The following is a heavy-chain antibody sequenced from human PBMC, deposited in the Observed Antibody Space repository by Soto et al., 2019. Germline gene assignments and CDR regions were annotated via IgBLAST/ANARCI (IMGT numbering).Heavy chain of an antibody. D-gene: IGHD3-10*01. V-gene: IGHV3-30*18. CDR1: GFTFSSYG. Sequence: GGSLRLSCAASGFTFSSYGMHWVRQAPGKGLEWVAVISYDGSNKYYADSVKGRFTISRDNSKNSLYLQMNSLRTEDTALYYCAKANPGEAGYYGMDVWGQGTTVTVSS. J-gene: IGHJ6*02. CDR2: ISYDGSNK. CDR3: AKANPGEAGYYGMDV.